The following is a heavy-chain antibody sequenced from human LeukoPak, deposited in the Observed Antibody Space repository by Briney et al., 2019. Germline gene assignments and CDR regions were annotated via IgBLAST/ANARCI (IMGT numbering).Heavy chain of an antibody. D-gene: IGHD4-11*01. CDR1: GDSMSGSTYY. CDR3: GRLGIHKPYSLDY. J-gene: IGHJ4*02. Sequence: SETLSLTCSVSGDSMSGSTYYWAWIRQPPGKGLEWVGSGYYRGTNYYNPSLKSRATTTLDSRNQFSLRLTSVTAADTAVYYCGRLGIHKPYSLDYWGQGTLVTVSS. CDR2: GYYRGTN. V-gene: IGHV4-39*01.